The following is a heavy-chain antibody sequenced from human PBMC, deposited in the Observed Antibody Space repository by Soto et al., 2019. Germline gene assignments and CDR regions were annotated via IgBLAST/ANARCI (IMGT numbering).Heavy chain of an antibody. V-gene: IGHV1-3*01. CDR2: INAGNGNT. D-gene: IGHD2-2*02. CDR3: ARDPDIVVVPAAIRLGMDV. J-gene: IGHJ6*02. Sequence: ASVKVSCKASGYTFTSYSMHWVRQAPGQRLEWMGWINAGNGNTKYSQKFQGRVTITRDTSASTAYMELSSLRSEDTAVYYCARDPDIVVVPAAIRLGMDVGGQGTTVTV. CDR1: GYTFTSYS.